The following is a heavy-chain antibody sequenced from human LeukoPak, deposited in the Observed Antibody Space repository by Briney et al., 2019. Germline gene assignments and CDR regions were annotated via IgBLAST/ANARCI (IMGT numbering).Heavy chain of an antibody. CDR2: IIPMFGTA. Sequence: ASVKVSCKASGGTCSSYAISWVRQAPGQGLEWMGRIIPMFGTAYYAQKFQGGVTTTAEKSTSTACMDLSILRAESTAVVYCARDFSRYYYIDVGGKETTVTVSS. D-gene: IGHD3-3*01. J-gene: IGHJ6*03. CDR1: GGTCSSYA. V-gene: IGHV1-69*06. CDR3: ARDFSRYYYIDV.